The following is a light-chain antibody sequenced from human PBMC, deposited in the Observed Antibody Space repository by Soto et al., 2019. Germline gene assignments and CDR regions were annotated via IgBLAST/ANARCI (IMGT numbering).Light chain of an antibody. V-gene: IGKV1-33*01. Sequence: DIQMTQSPSSLSASVGDRVTITCQASQDIRAYLNWYQQKPGKAPKLLIYDASNLETGVPSRFSGSGSATDYTLTVSSLQPEDFATYYCQQYPELPRTFGQGTKVEVK. CDR1: QDIRAY. CDR2: DAS. CDR3: QQYPELPRT. J-gene: IGKJ1*01.